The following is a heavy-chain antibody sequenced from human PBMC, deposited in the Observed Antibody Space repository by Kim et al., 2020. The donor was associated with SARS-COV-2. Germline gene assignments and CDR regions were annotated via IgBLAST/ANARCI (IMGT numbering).Heavy chain of an antibody. V-gene: IGHV4-34*01. Sequence: SETLSLTCAVYGGSFSGYYWSWIRQPPGKGLEWIGEINHSGSTNYNPSLKSRVTISVDTSKNQFSLKLSSVTAADTAVYYCARGRSRGKPYYFDYWGQGTLVTVSS. J-gene: IGHJ4*02. D-gene: IGHD2-2*01. CDR2: INHSGST. CDR1: GGSFSGYY. CDR3: ARGRSRGKPYYFDY.